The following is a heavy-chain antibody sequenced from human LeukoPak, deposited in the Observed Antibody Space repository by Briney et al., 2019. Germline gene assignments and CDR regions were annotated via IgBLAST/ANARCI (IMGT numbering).Heavy chain of an antibody. Sequence: PGGSLGLSCAASGFTVSTGYMSGVGQAPGKGLGWFSLINSDGSNTRYADSVKGRFTISRDNAKNTLYLQMSSLRVEDTAVYYCTTDPHYYGTSGRLDDWGQGTLVTVSS. D-gene: IGHD3-22*01. CDR1: GFTVSTGY. CDR3: TTDPHYYGTSGRLDD. V-gene: IGHV3-74*01. CDR2: INSDGSNT. J-gene: IGHJ4*02.